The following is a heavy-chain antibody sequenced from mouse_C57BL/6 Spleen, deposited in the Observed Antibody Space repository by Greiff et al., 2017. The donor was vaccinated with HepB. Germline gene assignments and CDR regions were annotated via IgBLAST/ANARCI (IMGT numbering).Heavy chain of an antibody. Sequence: VQLQQSGAELVRPGTSVKVSCKASGYAFTNYLIEWVKQRPGQGLEWIGVINPGSGGTNYNEKFKGKATLTADKSSSTAYMQLSSLTSEDSAVYFCARATTVVAHYFDYWGQGTTLTVSS. CDR3: ARATTVVAHYFDY. CDR2: INPGSGGT. V-gene: IGHV1-54*01. D-gene: IGHD1-1*01. J-gene: IGHJ2*01. CDR1: GYAFTNYL.